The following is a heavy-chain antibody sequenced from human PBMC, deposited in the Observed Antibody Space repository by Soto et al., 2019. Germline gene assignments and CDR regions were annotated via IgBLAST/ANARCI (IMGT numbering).Heavy chain of an antibody. V-gene: IGHV3-23*01. Sequence: VGSLRLSCAASGLTFSSHAMSWVRQAPGKGLEWVSAISGSGGSTYYADSVKGRFTISRDNSKNTLYLQTNSLRAEDTAVYYCAKGILECLASYYYYGMDVWGQGTTVTVSS. D-gene: IGHD3-3*01. CDR3: AKGILECLASYYYYGMDV. CDR1: GLTFSSHA. CDR2: ISGSGGST. J-gene: IGHJ6*02.